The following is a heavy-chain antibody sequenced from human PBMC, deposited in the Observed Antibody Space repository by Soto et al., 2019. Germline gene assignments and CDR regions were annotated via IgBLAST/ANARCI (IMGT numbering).Heavy chain of an antibody. V-gene: IGHV1-69*13. Sequence: SVKVSCKASGGTFSSYAISWVRQAPGQGLEWMGGIIPIFGTANYAQKFQGRVTITADESTSTAYMEMSSLRSEETAVYYCATAWPGYCTNGVCYTFDYWGKGTLVTVSS. CDR3: ATAWPGYCTNGVCYTFDY. CDR1: GGTFSSYA. D-gene: IGHD2-8*01. J-gene: IGHJ4*02. CDR2: IIPIFGTA.